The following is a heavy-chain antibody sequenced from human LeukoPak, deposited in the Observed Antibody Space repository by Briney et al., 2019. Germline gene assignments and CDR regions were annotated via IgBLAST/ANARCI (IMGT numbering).Heavy chain of an antibody. J-gene: IGHJ4*02. V-gene: IGHV3-11*01. D-gene: IGHD5-18*01. CDR3: TRVSRYSYGLDY. CDR2: ITSSGSPM. Sequence: PGGSLRLSRAASGFTFSDYYMTWIRQAPGRGLEWISYITSSGSPMHYADSVKDRFTISRDNARKSLYLQMNSLRAEDTAVYYCTRVSRYSYGLDYWGQGTLVTVSS. CDR1: GFTFSDYY.